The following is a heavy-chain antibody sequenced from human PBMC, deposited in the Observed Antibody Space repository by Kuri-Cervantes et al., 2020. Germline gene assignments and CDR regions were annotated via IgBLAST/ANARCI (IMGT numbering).Heavy chain of an antibody. Sequence: GESLKISCAASGFTVSSNYMSWVRQAPGKGLEWVSVIYSGGSTYYADSVKGRFTISRDNAKNSLYLQMNSLRAEDTAVYYCANDQYSSTINWFDPWGQGTLVTVSS. J-gene: IGHJ5*02. CDR3: ANDQYSSTINWFDP. CDR1: GFTVSSNY. D-gene: IGHD6-13*01. V-gene: IGHV3-53*05. CDR2: IYSGGST.